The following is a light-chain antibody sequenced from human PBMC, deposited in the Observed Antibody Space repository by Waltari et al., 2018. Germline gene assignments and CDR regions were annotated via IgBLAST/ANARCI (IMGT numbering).Light chain of an antibody. CDR1: QGISSY. Sequence: SSLSASTGDRVTITCRASQGISSYLAWYQQKPGKAPKVLIYAASTLQSGVPSRFSGSGSGTDFTLTISCLQSEDFAIYYCQQYYSNPATFGQGTKVEIK. J-gene: IGKJ1*01. CDR2: AAS. CDR3: QQYYSNPAT. V-gene: IGKV1-8*01.